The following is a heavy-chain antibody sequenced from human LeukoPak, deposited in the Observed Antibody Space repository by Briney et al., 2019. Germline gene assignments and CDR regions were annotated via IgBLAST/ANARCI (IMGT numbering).Heavy chain of an antibody. CDR1: GFTFNDYA. Sequence: RTGGSLRLSCAASGFTFNDYAMHWVRQAPGKGLEWVSGISWNSGSIGYADSVKGRFTISRDNAKNSLYLQMNSLRAEDTALYYCAKFARIAVAGTDYWGQGTLVTVSS. J-gene: IGHJ4*02. V-gene: IGHV3-9*01. D-gene: IGHD6-19*01. CDR2: ISWNSGSI. CDR3: AKFARIAVAGTDY.